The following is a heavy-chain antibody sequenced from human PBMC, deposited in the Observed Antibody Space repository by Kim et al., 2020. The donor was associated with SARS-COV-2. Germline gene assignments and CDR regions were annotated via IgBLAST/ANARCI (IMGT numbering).Heavy chain of an antibody. CDR2: IKSKTDGGTR. D-gene: IGHD1-7*01. CDR1: GFTFTNAW. V-gene: IGHV3-15*01. J-gene: IGHJ4*02. CDR3: SAGTGTSDFDY. Sequence: GGSLRLSCAASGFTFTNAWMSWVRQAPGKGLEWVGRIKSKTDGGTRDFAAPVKGRFAISRDDSKDTLYLQMNSLTTEDTAVYYCSAGTGTSDFDYWGQGTLVTVSS.